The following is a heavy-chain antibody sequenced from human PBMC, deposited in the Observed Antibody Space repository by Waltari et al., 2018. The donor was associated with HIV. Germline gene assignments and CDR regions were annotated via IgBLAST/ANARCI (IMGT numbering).Heavy chain of an antibody. J-gene: IGHJ4*02. D-gene: IGHD3-22*01. CDR1: GFTFSSYS. CDR2: ISSSSSYI. V-gene: IGHV3-21*01. CDR3: ASSITMIVGRDY. Sequence: EVQLVESGGGLVKPGGSLRLSCAASGFTFSSYSMNWVRQAPGKGLGWVSSISSSSSYIYYADSVKGRFTISRDNAKNSLYLQMNSLRAEDTAVYYCASSITMIVGRDYWGQGTLVTVSS.